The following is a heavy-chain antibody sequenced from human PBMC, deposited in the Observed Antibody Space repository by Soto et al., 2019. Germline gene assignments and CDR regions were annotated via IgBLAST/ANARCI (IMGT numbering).Heavy chain of an antibody. J-gene: IGHJ3*01. V-gene: IGHV3-7*01. Sequence: GGSLRLSCEAYGFSFSTYSMNWVRQAPGKGLEWVANIQQDGSEKYNVDSVRGRFTISRDNAESALYLQMDSLGAEDTAVYYCAGKSKVTSLYDAFDVWGQGTKVTVSS. CDR1: GFSFSTYS. CDR2: IQQDGSEK. D-gene: IGHD2-2*01. CDR3: AGKSKVTSLYDAFDV.